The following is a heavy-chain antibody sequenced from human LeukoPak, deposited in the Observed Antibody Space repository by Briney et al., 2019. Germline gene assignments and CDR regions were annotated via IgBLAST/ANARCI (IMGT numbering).Heavy chain of an antibody. Sequence: GGSLRLSCAASGFTFSSFAMSWVRQAPGKGLEWVAVISYDGINKYYADSVKGRFTISRDNSKNTLFLQMNSLRVEDTAVYYCAKGYCSSTSCLKTDWGQGTLVTVSS. V-gene: IGHV3-30*18. J-gene: IGHJ4*02. CDR1: GFTFSSFA. CDR3: AKGYCSSTSCLKTD. D-gene: IGHD2-2*01. CDR2: ISYDGINK.